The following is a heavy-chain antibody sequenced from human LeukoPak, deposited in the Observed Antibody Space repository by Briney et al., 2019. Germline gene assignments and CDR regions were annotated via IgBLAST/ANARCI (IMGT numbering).Heavy chain of an antibody. CDR1: GFTFSSYA. Sequence: GGSLRLSCAASGFTFSSYAMSWVRQAPGKGLEWVSGVSGSGGSTYYADSVKGRFTISRDNPKNTVYLQMNSLRVEDTAVYYCAKESGSSGYYDPWGQGTLVTVSS. CDR3: AKESGSSGYYDP. V-gene: IGHV3-23*01. CDR2: VSGSGGST. J-gene: IGHJ5*02. D-gene: IGHD3-22*01.